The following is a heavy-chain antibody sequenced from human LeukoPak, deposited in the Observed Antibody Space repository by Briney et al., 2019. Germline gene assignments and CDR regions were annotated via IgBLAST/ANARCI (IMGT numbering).Heavy chain of an antibody. CDR2: INHSGST. CDR3: ASCSGRNNYYFDY. D-gene: IGHD3-10*02. CDR1: GGSFSGYY. V-gene: IGHV4-34*01. Sequence: SETLSLTCAVYGGSFSGYYWSWIRQPPGKGLEWIGEINHSGSTNYNPSLKSRVTISVDTSKNQFSLKLSSVTAADTAVYYCASCSGRNNYYFDYWGQGTLVTVSS. J-gene: IGHJ4*02.